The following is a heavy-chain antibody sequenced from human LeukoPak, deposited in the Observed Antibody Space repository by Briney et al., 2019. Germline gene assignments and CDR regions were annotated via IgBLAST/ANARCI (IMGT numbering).Heavy chain of an antibody. V-gene: IGHV4-38-2*02. CDR3: VKSGGYGLIDY. J-gene: IGHJ4*02. D-gene: IGHD6-19*01. CDR2: IYHSGST. Sequence: SETLSLTCTVSGYSISSGYYWGWIRQPPGKGLEWIGSIYHSGSTYYNPSLKSRVTISVDTSKNQFSLRLSSVTAADTAMYYCVKSGGYGLIDYWGQGTLVTVSS. CDR1: GYSISSGYY.